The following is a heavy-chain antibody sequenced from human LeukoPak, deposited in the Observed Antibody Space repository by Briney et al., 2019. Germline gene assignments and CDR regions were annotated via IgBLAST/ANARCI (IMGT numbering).Heavy chain of an antibody. J-gene: IGHJ6*02. CDR1: GFTFSSYA. V-gene: IGHV3-30-3*01. CDR3: ARGEGYCGGDCYYGMDV. Sequence: GGSLRLSCAASGFTFSSYAMHWVRQAPAKGLECVAVISYDGSNKYYADSVKGRFTISRDNSKNTLYLQMNSLRAEDTAVYYCARGEGYCGGDCYYGMDVWGQGTTVTVSS. CDR2: ISYDGSNK. D-gene: IGHD2-21*01.